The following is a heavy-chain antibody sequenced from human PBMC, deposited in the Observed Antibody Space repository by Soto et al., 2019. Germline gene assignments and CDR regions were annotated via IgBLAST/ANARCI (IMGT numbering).Heavy chain of an antibody. Sequence: EVQLVESGGGLVKPGESLRLSCAASGFTFRNAWMNWVRQAPGKGLEWVGRIKSNPNTGTTDYAAPVKGRFIISRDDSKNRLYLQINSLKTEDTAVYYCATRLVGATIRYFDYWGQGTLVTVSS. D-gene: IGHD1-26*01. V-gene: IGHV3-15*01. J-gene: IGHJ4*02. CDR2: IKSNPNTGTT. CDR3: ATRLVGATIRYFDY. CDR1: GFTFRNAW.